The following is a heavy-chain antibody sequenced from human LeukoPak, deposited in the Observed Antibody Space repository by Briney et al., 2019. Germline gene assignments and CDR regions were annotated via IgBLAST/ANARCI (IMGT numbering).Heavy chain of an antibody. D-gene: IGHD3-3*01. V-gene: IGHV3-23*01. CDR2: ISGSGGST. CDR3: GTNTIFGVAYFDY. J-gene: IGHJ4*02. Sequence: GGSLRLSCAASGFTFSSYAMSWVRQAPGKGLEWVSAISGSGGSTYYADSVKGRFTISRDNSKNTLYLQMNSLRAEDTAVYYCGTNTIFGVAYFDYWGQGTLVTVSS. CDR1: GFTFSSYA.